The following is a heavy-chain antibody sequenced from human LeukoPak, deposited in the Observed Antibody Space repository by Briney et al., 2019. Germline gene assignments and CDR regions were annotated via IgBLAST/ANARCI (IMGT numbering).Heavy chain of an antibody. D-gene: IGHD6-19*01. CDR2: ISAYNGNT. V-gene: IGHV1-18*01. Sequence: ASVKVSCKASGYTFTSYGISWVRQAPGQGLEWMGWISAYNGNTNYAQKLQGRVTMTTDTSTSTAYMELRSLRSDDTAVYYCARGSSGSYYYYYYYMDVWGKGTTVTVSS. CDR3: ARGSSGSYYYYYYYMDV. CDR1: GYTFTSYG. J-gene: IGHJ6*03.